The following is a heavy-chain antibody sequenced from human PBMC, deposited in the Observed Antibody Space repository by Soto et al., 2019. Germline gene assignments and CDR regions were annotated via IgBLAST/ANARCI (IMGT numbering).Heavy chain of an antibody. CDR2: IWNSGST. J-gene: IGHJ4*02. Sequence: SGTLSLACSASGFTITSCDMCSLVRHPRGRGLELLGNIWNSGSTDYDPSVKSRVTISVDKYKNCLYLKLNSVTAEDTALYYCSRGAFSHFEYWGQGTLVTVSS. V-gene: IGHV4-4*02. CDR3: SRGAFSHFEY. CDR1: GFTITSCDM.